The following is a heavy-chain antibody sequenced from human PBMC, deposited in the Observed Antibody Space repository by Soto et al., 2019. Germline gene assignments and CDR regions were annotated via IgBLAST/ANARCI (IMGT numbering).Heavy chain of an antibody. CDR3: AKVSYSSGWYPQGNLFDY. D-gene: IGHD6-19*01. V-gene: IGHV3-23*01. Sequence: GGSLRLSCAASGFTFSSYAMSWVRQAPGKGLEWVSAISGSGGSTYYADSVKGRFTISRDNSKNTLYLQMNSLRAEDTAVYYCAKVSYSSGWYPQGNLFDYWGQGTLVTVSS. CDR1: GFTFSSYA. CDR2: ISGSGGST. J-gene: IGHJ4*02.